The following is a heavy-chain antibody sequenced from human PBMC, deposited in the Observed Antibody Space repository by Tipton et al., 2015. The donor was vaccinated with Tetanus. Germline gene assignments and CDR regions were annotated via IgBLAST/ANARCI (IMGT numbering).Heavy chain of an antibody. D-gene: IGHD4-23*01. CDR2: VYYTGDT. J-gene: IGHJ2*01. Sequence: GLVKPSETLSLTCTVSGDSVSGYYWSWIRQPPGKGLEWVGYVYYTGDTNYNPSLKSRVTISMDRSENQISLKMTSVTAADTAVYYCASMTPVDWYFDLWGRGTLVTVSS. CDR1: GDSVSGYY. CDR3: ASMTPVDWYFDL. V-gene: IGHV4-59*02.